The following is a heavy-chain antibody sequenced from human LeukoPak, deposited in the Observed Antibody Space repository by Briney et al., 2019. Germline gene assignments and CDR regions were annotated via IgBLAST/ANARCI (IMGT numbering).Heavy chain of an antibody. CDR1: GGSFSGYY. Sequence: SETLSLTCAVYGGSFSGYYWSWIRQPPGKGLVWIGEINHSGSTNYNPSLKSRVTISVDTSKNQFSLKLSSVTAADTAVYYCARGAATGYYFDYWGQGTLVTVSS. CDR2: INHSGST. D-gene: IGHD6-25*01. CDR3: ARGAATGYYFDY. J-gene: IGHJ4*02. V-gene: IGHV4-34*01.